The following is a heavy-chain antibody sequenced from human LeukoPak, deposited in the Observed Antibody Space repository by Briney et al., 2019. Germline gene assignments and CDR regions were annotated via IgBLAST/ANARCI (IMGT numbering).Heavy chain of an antibody. CDR3: TRDIEGAIVGSGWYCSFDY. CDR1: GYSFTTYY. J-gene: IGHJ4*02. V-gene: IGHV1-46*01. CDR2: INPSAGSA. Sequence: ASVKVSCKASGYSFTTYYVHWVRQAPGQGPEWMGIINPSAGSATYAQKFQDRVTMTTDTSTSTVYMELSSLRSDDTAVYYCTRDIEGAIVGSGWYCSFDYWGQGTLVTVSS. D-gene: IGHD6-19*01.